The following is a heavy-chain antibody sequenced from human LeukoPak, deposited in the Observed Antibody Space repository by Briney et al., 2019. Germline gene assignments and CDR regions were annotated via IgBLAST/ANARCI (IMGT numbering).Heavy chain of an antibody. D-gene: IGHD6-19*01. V-gene: IGHV6-1*01. CDR3: ARALGRGSGWYSYYFDY. Sequence: SQTLSLTCAISGDSVSSNSAAWNWIRQSPSRGLEWLGRTYYRSKWYNDYAVSVKSRITINPDTSRNQFSLQLNSVTPEDTAVYYCARALGRGSGWYSYYFDYWGQGTLVTVSS. CDR1: GDSVSSNSAA. J-gene: IGHJ4*02. CDR2: TYYRSKWYN.